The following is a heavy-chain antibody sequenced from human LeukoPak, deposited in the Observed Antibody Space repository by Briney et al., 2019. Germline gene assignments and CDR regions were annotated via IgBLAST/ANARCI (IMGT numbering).Heavy chain of an antibody. J-gene: IGHJ6*03. Sequence: GGSLRLSCAASGFTFSSYGMHWVRQAPGKGLEWVAFIRYDGSNKYYADSVKGRFTISRDNSKNTLYLQMNSLRAEDTAVYYCAKDSVLRLLEWSPRPYYMDVWGKGTTVTVSS. V-gene: IGHV3-30*02. CDR2: IRYDGSNK. D-gene: IGHD3-3*01. CDR3: AKDSVLRLLEWSPRPYYMDV. CDR1: GFTFSSYG.